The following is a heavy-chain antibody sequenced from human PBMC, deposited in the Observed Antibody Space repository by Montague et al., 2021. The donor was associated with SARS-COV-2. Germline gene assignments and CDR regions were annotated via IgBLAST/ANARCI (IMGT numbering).Heavy chain of an antibody. CDR1: GDSVSSNSAT. CDR2: TYYRSKWYN. D-gene: IGHD1-1*01. V-gene: IGHV6-1*01. Sequence: CAISGDSVSSNSATWNGGRQSPSRGLEWLGRTYYRSKWYNDYAVSVRGRVTVNPDTSKNQFSLQLNSVTPEDTAIYYCTSGREGNYNVMDVWGQGTTVTVSS. CDR3: TSGREGNYNVMDV. J-gene: IGHJ6*02.